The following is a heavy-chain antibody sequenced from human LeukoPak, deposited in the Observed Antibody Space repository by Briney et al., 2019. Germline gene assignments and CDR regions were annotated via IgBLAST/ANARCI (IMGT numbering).Heavy chain of an antibody. J-gene: IGHJ5*02. V-gene: IGHV1-18*01. CDR1: GYTFTSYG. D-gene: IGHD6-19*01. CDR2: ISAYNGNT. Sequence: ASVKVSCKASGYTFTSYGISWVRQAPGQGLEWMGWISAYNGNTNYAQKLQGRVTMTRDTSTSTVYMELSSLRSEDTAVYYCARDCSFIWSKAVAGPNWFDPWGQGTLVTVSS. CDR3: ARDCSFIWSKAVAGPNWFDP.